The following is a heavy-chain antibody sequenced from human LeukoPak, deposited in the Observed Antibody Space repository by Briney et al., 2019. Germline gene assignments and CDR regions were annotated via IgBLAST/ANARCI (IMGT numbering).Heavy chain of an antibody. CDR1: GGTFSSYA. D-gene: IGHD3-3*01. CDR3: ARAGFLGARNDAFDI. CDR2: IIPIFGTA. J-gene: IGHJ3*02. V-gene: IGHV1-69*13. Sequence: SVKVSCKASGGTFSSYAISWVRQAPGQGLEWMGGIIPIFGTANYAQKFQGRVTITADESTSTAYMELSSLRSEDTAVYYCARAGFLGARNDAFDIWAKGQWSPSLQ.